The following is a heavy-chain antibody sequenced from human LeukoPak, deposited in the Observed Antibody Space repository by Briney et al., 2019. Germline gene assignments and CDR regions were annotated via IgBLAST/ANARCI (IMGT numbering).Heavy chain of an antibody. CDR3: AKDQGYSGGYEYFQH. CDR2: ISGSGGST. CDR1: GFTFSSYA. D-gene: IGHD2-2*02. Sequence: GGSLRLSCAASGFTFSSYAMSWVRQAPGKGLEWVSAISGSGGSTYYADSVKGWFTISRDNSKNTLYLQMNSLRAEDTAVYYCAKDQGYSGGYEYFQHWGQGTLVTVSS. V-gene: IGHV3-23*01. J-gene: IGHJ1*01.